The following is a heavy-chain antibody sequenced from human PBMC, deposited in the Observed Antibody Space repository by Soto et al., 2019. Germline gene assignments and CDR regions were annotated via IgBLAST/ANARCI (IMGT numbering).Heavy chain of an antibody. J-gene: IGHJ4*02. V-gene: IGHV4-31*03. D-gene: IGHD5-12*01. CDR3: ARSRGDHSGYDY. Sequence: PSETLSLTCTVSGGSISSGGYYWSWIRQHPGNGLEWIGYIYYSGSTYYNPSLKSRVTISVDTSKNQFSLKLSSVTAADTAVYYCARSRGDHSGYDYWGQGTLVTVPS. CDR1: GGSISSGGYY. CDR2: IYYSGST.